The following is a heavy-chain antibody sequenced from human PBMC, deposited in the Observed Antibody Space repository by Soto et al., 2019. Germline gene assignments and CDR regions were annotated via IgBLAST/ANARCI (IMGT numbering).Heavy chain of an antibody. CDR3: AKSPTMVRGLIFDY. CDR2: IRGSGDNT. J-gene: IGHJ4*02. CDR1: GFTVSSYS. V-gene: IGHV3-23*01. D-gene: IGHD3-10*01. Sequence: GGSLRLSCPSSGFTVSSYSLSWVRQAPGKGLDWVSAIRGSGDNTYYADSVKGRFTISRDNTKNTLYLQMNSLRAEDTAVYYCAKSPTMVRGLIFDYWGQGALVTVSS.